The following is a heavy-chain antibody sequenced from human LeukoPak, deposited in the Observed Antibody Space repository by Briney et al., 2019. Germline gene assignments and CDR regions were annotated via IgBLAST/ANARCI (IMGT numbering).Heavy chain of an antibody. D-gene: IGHD6-19*01. CDR1: GFTFRDYT. CDR3: ARTPGIAVAGTGYFDY. CDR2: IASSSSYT. J-gene: IGHJ4*02. Sequence: GGSLRLSCAASGFTFRDYTMNWVRQAPGKGLEWVSSIASSSSYTYYADSVKGRFTISRDNSKNTVYLQMNSLRAEDTAVYYCARTPGIAVAGTGYFDYWGQGTLVTVSS. V-gene: IGHV3-21*04.